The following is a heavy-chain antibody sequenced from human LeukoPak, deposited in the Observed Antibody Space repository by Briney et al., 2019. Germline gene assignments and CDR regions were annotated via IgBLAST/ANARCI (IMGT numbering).Heavy chain of an antibody. D-gene: IGHD5-18*01. J-gene: IGHJ3*02. V-gene: IGHV4-59*01. CDR2: IYYSGST. CDR3: ARGSWIQLWLLGDDAFDI. Sequence: SETLSLTCAVYGGSFSGYYWSWIRQPPGKGLEWIGYIYYSGSTNYNPSLKSRVTISVDTSKNQFSLKLSSVTAADTAVYYCARGSWIQLWLLGDDAFDIWGQGTMVTVSS. CDR1: GGSFSGYY.